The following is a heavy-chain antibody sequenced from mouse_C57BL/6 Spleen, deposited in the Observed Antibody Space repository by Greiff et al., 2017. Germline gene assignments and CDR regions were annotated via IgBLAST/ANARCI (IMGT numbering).Heavy chain of an antibody. CDR3: TRGGTTVVGFDY. D-gene: IGHD1-1*01. CDR1: GYTFTDYE. CDR2: IDPATGGT. Sequence: QVQLQQPGAELVRPGASVTLSCKASGYTFTDYEMHWVKQTPVHGLEWIGAIDPATGGTAYNQTFKGKAILTADKSSSTAYMELRSRTSEDSAVYYCTRGGTTVVGFDYWGQGTTLTVSS. J-gene: IGHJ2*01. V-gene: IGHV1-15*01.